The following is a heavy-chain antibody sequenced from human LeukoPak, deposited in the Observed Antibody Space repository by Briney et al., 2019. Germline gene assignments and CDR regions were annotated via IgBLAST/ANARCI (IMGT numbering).Heavy chain of an antibody. V-gene: IGHV3-11*05. CDR2: ISSSRS. J-gene: IGHJ4*02. CDR3: ARESDSSGYFDY. Sequence: PGGSLRLSCAASGFTFSDYFMTWIRQAPGKGLEWVSEISSSRSHTSRSYTNYADSVKGRFTISRDNAKNSLSLQMDSLRAEDTAVYYCARESDSSGYFDYWGQGTLVTVSS. D-gene: IGHD3-22*01. CDR1: GFTFSDYF.